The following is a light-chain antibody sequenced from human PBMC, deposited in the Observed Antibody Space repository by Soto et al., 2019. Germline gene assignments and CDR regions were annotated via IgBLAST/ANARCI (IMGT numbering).Light chain of an antibody. CDR1: QTVSKNY. CDR2: GAS. Sequence: EIVLTQSPGTLSLSPGERAILSCRASQTVSKNYLAWYQQKPGQAPRLLIHGASSRATGIPDRFSGSGSGTDFSLTISRLEPEDFAVYSCRQYAHPTITFGQGTRLEIK. CDR3: RQYAHPTIT. J-gene: IGKJ5*01. V-gene: IGKV3-20*01.